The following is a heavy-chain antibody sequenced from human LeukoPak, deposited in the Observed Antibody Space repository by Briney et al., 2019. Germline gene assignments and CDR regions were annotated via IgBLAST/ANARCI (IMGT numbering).Heavy chain of an antibody. J-gene: IGHJ4*02. CDR3: ARGYCSSTSCYDFDY. CDR1: GYSISSGYY. Sequence: SETLSLTCAVSGYSISSGYYWGWIRQPPGKGLEWIGSIYHSGSTYYNPSLKSRVTISADTSKNQFSLKLSSVTAADTAVYYCARGYCSSTSCYDFDYWGQGTLVTVSS. D-gene: IGHD2-2*01. CDR2: IYHSGST. V-gene: IGHV4-38-2*01.